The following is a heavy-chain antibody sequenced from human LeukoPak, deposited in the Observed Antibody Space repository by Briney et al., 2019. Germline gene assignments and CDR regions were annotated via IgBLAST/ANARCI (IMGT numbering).Heavy chain of an antibody. J-gene: IGHJ4*02. D-gene: IGHD3-10*01. CDR3: ASSFYGSGSPSDY. CDR2: IYYSGST. CDR1: GGSISSGDYY. Sequence: SQTLSLTCTVSGGSISSGDYYWSWIRQPPGKGLEWIGYIYYSGSTYYNPSLKSRVTISVDTSKNQFSLKLSSVTAADTAVYYCASSFYGSGSPSDYWGQGTLVTVSS. V-gene: IGHV4-30-4*08.